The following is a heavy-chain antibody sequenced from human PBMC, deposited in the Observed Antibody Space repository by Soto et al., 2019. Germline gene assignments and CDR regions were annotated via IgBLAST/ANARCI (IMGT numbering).Heavy chain of an antibody. J-gene: IGHJ4*02. Sequence: GGSLRLSCAASGFTFSSYSMNWVRQAPGKGLEWVSSISSSSSYIYYADSVKGRFTISRDNTKNSLYLQMNSLRAEDTAVYYCAKAPEYYYDSSGYYPFDYWGQGXLVTVSS. CDR3: AKAPEYYYDSSGYYPFDY. CDR1: GFTFSSYS. V-gene: IGHV3-21*01. D-gene: IGHD3-22*01. CDR2: ISSSSSYI.